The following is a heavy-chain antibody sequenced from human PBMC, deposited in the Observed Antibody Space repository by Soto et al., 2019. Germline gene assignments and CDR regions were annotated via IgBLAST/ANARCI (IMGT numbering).Heavy chain of an antibody. CDR1: GYTFTSDG. CDR2: ISGYNGNT. V-gene: IGHV1-18*04. J-gene: IGHJ6*02. Sequence: QVQLVQSGAEVKKPGASVKVSCKASGYTFTSDGVSWVLQAPGQGLEWMGGISGYNGNTNYAQRFRDRVTLTTDTSTSTAYMELRSLRSDDSAVYYCARDAHCGGAPGCRAMDVWGQGTTITVSS. D-gene: IGHD2-21*01. CDR3: ARDAHCGGAPGCRAMDV.